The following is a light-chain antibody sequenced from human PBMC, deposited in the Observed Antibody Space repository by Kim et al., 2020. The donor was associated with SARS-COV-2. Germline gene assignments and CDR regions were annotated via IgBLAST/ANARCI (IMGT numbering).Light chain of an antibody. V-gene: IGKV3-11*01. CDR3: LQRSEGDT. CDR2: DAS. CDR1: QSISSF. Sequence: DIVLTQSPATLSLSPGERATLSCRASQSISSFLAWYQQRPGQAPRLLIYDASNRATGIPARFSGSGSGTDFTLTISNLEPEDFAVYYCLQRSEGDTFGQGTKLEI. J-gene: IGKJ2*01.